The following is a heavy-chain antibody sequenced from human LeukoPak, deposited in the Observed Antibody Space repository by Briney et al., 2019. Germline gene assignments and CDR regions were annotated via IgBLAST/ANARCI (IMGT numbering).Heavy chain of an antibody. CDR2: IIPIFGTA. V-gene: IGHV1-69*13. D-gene: IGHD3-3*01. Sequence: SVKFSCKASGGTFSSYAISWVRQAPGQGLEWMGGIIPIFGTANYAQKFQGRVTITADESTSTAYMELSSLRSEDTAVYYCARGGDYDFWSGYLWGQGTLVTVSS. CDR3: ARGGDYDFWSGYL. J-gene: IGHJ4*02. CDR1: GGTFSSYA.